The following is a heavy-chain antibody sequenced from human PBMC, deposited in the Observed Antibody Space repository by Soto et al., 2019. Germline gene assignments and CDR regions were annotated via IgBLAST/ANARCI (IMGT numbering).Heavy chain of an antibody. CDR1: GGSINSRSYY. D-gene: IGHD1-26*01. CDR2: IYYSGST. V-gene: IGHV4-39*01. Sequence: SQTLSLTCTVSGGSINSRSYYWGWIRQSPGKGLEWIGSIYYSGSTYYNPSLKSRVAMSVDTSKNQFSLKLRSVSAADTAVYYCASRRNSVEPQAHLADWGQGCLVTVSS. CDR3: ASRRNSVEPQAHLAD. J-gene: IGHJ4*02.